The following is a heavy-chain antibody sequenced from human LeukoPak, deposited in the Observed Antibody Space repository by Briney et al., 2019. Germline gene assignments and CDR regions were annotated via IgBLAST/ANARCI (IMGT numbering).Heavy chain of an antibody. CDR1: GRSISSYY. Sequence: SETLSLTCTVSGRSISSYYWSWIRQPPGKGLEWIGYIYYSGSTNYNPSLKSRVTISVDTSKNQFSLKLSSVTAADTAVYYCARAVGATTFDYWGQGTLVTVSS. D-gene: IGHD1-26*01. CDR3: ARAVGATTFDY. J-gene: IGHJ4*02. CDR2: IYYSGST. V-gene: IGHV4-59*01.